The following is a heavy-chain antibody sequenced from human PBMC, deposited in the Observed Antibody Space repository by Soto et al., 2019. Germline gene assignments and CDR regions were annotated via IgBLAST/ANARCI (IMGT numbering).Heavy chain of an antibody. CDR3: ARDMVRGLYPEYFQH. Sequence: PGGSLRLSCAASGFTVSSNYMSWVRQAPGKGLEWVSVIYSGGSTYHADSVKGRFTISRDNSKNTLYPQMNSLRAEDTAVYYCARDMVRGLYPEYFQHWGQGTLVTVSS. CDR1: GFTVSSNY. CDR2: IYSGGST. J-gene: IGHJ1*01. D-gene: IGHD3-10*01. V-gene: IGHV3-66*01.